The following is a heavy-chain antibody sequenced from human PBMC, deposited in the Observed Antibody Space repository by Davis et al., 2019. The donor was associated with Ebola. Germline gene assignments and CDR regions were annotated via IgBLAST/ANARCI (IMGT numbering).Heavy chain of an antibody. Sequence: PGGSLRLSCAASGFTFSSYGMHWVRQAPGKGLEWVAVISYDGSNKYYADSVKGRFTISRDNSKNTLYLQMNSLRAEDTAVYYCARGGNIVLMVYARFDYYYGMDVWGQGTTVTVSS. V-gene: IGHV3-30*19. CDR3: ARGGNIVLMVYARFDYYYGMDV. CDR2: ISYDGSNK. CDR1: GFTFSSYG. J-gene: IGHJ6*02. D-gene: IGHD2-8*01.